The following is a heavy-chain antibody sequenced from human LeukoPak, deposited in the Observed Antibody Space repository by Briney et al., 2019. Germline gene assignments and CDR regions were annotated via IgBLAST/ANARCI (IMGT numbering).Heavy chain of an antibody. CDR1: GDSISSRNYY. V-gene: IGHV4-39*07. Sequence: SETLSLTCTVSGDSISSRNYYWAWIRQPPGKGLEWIGEIYHSGSTNYNPSLKSRVTISVDKSKNQFSLKLSSVTAADTAVYYCARALWPFYFDYWGQGTLVTVSS. D-gene: IGHD3-16*01. J-gene: IGHJ4*02. CDR3: ARALWPFYFDY. CDR2: IYHSGST.